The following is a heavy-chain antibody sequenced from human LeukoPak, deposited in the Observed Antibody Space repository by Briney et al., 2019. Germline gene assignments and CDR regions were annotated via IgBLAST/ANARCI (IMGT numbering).Heavy chain of an antibody. Sequence: GRSLRLSCAASGFTFSSYGMHWVRQAPGKGLERVAVISYDGSNKYYVDSVKGRFTISRDNSKNTLYLQMNSLRVEDTAVYYCAKRFSSGWDFDYWGQGTLVTVSS. J-gene: IGHJ4*02. CDR3: AKRFSSGWDFDY. CDR2: ISYDGSNK. V-gene: IGHV3-30*18. D-gene: IGHD6-19*01. CDR1: GFTFSSYG.